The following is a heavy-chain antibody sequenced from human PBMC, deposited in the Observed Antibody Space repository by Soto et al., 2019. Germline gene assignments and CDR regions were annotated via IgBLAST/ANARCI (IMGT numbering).Heavy chain of an antibody. J-gene: IGHJ6*02. Sequence: QVQLVQSGAEVKKPGSSVKVSCKASGGTFSSYAISWVRQAPGQGLEWMGGIIPISGTANYAQKFQGIVTITADESTSTAYMELSSLRSEDTAVYYCARAQGSSTSLEIYYYYYYGMEVWGQWTTVTVAS. CDR3: ARAQGSSTSLEIYYYYYYGMEV. CDR1: GGTFSSYA. V-gene: IGHV1-69*01. CDR2: IIPISGTA. D-gene: IGHD2-2*01.